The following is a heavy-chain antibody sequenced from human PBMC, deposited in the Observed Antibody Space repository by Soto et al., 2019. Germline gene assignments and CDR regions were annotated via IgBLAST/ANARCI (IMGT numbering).Heavy chain of an antibody. CDR2: ISWDGGST. V-gene: IGHV3-43*01. Sequence: GGSLRLSCAASGFTFDDYTMHWVRQAPGKGLEWVSLISWDGGSTYYADSVKGRFTISRDNSKNTLYLQMNSLRAEDTAVYYCAKASFKYRPYYFDYWGQGTLVTVSS. D-gene: IGHD2-2*01. CDR3: AKASFKYRPYYFDY. CDR1: GFTFDDYT. J-gene: IGHJ4*02.